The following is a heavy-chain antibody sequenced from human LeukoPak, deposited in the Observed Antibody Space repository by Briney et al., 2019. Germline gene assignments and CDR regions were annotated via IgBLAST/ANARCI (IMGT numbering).Heavy chain of an antibody. CDR2: INEDGRIT. D-gene: IGHD3-9*01. J-gene: IGHJ1*01. V-gene: IGHV3-74*01. CDR1: GVIVRDYW. CDR3: AGDLTGGREH. Sequence: GGSLRLSCAASGVIVRDYWMHWVRQAPGKGLVWVSRINEDGRITSYAGSVKGRFTISRDTAKNTLYLEMNSLRAEDTAVYFRAGDLTGGREHWGQGTLVTVSS.